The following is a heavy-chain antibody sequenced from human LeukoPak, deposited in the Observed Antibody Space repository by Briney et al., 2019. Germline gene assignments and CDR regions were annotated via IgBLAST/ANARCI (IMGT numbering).Heavy chain of an antibody. CDR1: GYSFTSNW. CDR2: IYRGDSDT. V-gene: IGHV5-51*01. Sequence: GESLKISCKGSGYSFTSNWIGWVRQMPGKGLEWMGIIYRGDSDTRYSPSFQGQVTISADKTISTAHLQWSSLKASDTAMYYCARQPPSGYDVAYDIWGQGTMVTVSS. CDR3: ARQPPSGYDVAYDI. D-gene: IGHD5-12*01. J-gene: IGHJ3*02.